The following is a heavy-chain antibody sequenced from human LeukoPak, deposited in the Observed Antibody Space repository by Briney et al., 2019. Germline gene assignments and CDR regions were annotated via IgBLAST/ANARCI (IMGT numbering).Heavy chain of an antibody. D-gene: IGHD2-15*01. CDR3: AKEVVAATRWANWFDP. CDR1: GFTFDDYA. Sequence: GRSLRLSCAASGFTFDDYAMHWVRQAPGKGLEWVSGISWNSGSIGYADSVKGRFTISRDNAKNSLYLQMNSLRAEGTALYYCAKEVVAATRWANWFDPWGQGTLVTVSS. J-gene: IGHJ5*02. CDR2: ISWNSGSI. V-gene: IGHV3-9*01.